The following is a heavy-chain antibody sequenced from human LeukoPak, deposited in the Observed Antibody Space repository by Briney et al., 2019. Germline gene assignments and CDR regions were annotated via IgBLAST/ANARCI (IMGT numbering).Heavy chain of an antibody. V-gene: IGHV4-4*09. CDR2: IYTSGST. J-gene: IGHJ6*03. CDR1: GGSISSYY. CDR3: ARQNTAMVEYYYYYYMDV. Sequence: PSETLSLTCTVAGGSISSYYWSWIRQPPGKGLEWIGYIYTSGSTNYNPSLKSRVTISVDTSKNQFSLKLSSVTAADTAVYYCARQNTAMVEYYYYYYMDVWGKGTTVTVSS. D-gene: IGHD5-18*01.